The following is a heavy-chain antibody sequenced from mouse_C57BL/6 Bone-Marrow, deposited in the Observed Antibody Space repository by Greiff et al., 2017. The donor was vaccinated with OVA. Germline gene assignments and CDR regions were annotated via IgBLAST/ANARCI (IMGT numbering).Heavy chain of an antibody. D-gene: IGHD2-4*01. CDR1: GYTFTDYN. J-gene: IGHJ3*01. V-gene: IGHV1-18*01. CDR2: VNSNNGGT. Sequence: VQLQQSGPELAKPGASVKIPCKASGYTFTDYNMDWVKQSHGKSLEWIGDVNSNNGGTIYNQKFKGKATLTVDKSSSTAYMELRSLTSEDTADYNCARGGDYDYDGGDWFAYWGQGTLVTVSA. CDR3: ARGGDYDYDGGDWFAY.